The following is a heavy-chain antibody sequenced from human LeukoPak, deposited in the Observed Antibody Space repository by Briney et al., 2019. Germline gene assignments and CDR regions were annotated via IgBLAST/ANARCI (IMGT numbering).Heavy chain of an antibody. CDR1: GFTFSTYW. V-gene: IGHV3-74*01. Sequence: GGSLRLSCAASGFTFSTYWMHWVRQVPGKGLVWVSRFNSDGRSTYYADSVKGRFTISRDNAKNTLYLQMNSLRAEDTVVYYCAKAPTYYYDSSGIYFDYWGQGTLVTVSS. J-gene: IGHJ4*02. CDR2: FNSDGRST. CDR3: AKAPTYYYDSSGIYFDY. D-gene: IGHD3-22*01.